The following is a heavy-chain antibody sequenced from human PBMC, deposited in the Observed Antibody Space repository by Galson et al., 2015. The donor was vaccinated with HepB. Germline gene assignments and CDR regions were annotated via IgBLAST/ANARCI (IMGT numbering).Heavy chain of an antibody. D-gene: IGHD5-12*01. J-gene: IGHJ4*02. CDR2: VGFDGSKK. CDR3: VRNGYGAVDHKTTGF. CDR1: GFSFGCCG. Sequence: SLRLSCAASGFSFGCCGMHWVRQAPGKGLEWVAVVGFDGSKKDYAQPVRGRFTISKDSSKKTLYLQMNSLRVEDTGIYFCVRNGYGAVDHKTTGFWGQGTPVTVSS. V-gene: IGHV3-33*08.